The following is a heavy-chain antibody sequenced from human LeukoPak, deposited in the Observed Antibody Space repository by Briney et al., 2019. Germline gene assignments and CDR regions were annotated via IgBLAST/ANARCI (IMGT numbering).Heavy chain of an antibody. J-gene: IGHJ4*02. CDR2: IYYTGNT. D-gene: IGHD2-15*01. CDR3: VRHSRVVAFDY. Sequence: PSETLSLTCTVSSVSISNHYSSWIRQPPGKGLEWIGYIYYTGNTNYNPSLKSRVTISEDTSKNQVSLKLSSVTAADTAVYYCVRHSRVVAFDYWGQGNLVTVSS. CDR1: SVSISNHY. V-gene: IGHV4-59*08.